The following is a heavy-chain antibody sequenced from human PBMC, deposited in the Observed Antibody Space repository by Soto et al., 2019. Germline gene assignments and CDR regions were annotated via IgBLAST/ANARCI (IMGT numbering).Heavy chain of an antibody. V-gene: IGHV3-21*01. CDR1: GFTFSSYS. D-gene: IGHD1-26*01. CDR3: ARVASSYIASISNCAAY. Sequence: EVQLVESGGGLVKPGGSLRLSCAASGFTFSSYSMIWVRQAPGKGLEWVSSISTTSTYIYYADSVKGRFTISRDNAKNSLQLPITGLRADDTAVYYCARVASSYIASISNCAAYWGQAIL. J-gene: IGHJ1*01. CDR2: ISTTSTYI.